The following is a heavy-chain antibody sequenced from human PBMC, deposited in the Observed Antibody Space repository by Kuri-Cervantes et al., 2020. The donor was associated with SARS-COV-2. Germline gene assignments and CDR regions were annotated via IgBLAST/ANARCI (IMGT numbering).Heavy chain of an antibody. CDR2: INHSGST. Sequence: ESLKISCAVFGGSFSGYYWSWIRQSPGKGLEWIGKINHSGSTNYNPSLSSRVTISVDMSKNQFSLRLSSVTAADTAVYYCARGINGYFFFYYLDVWGKGTTVTVSS. V-gene: IGHV4-34*01. CDR3: ARGINGYFFFYYLDV. CDR1: GGSFSGYY. D-gene: IGHD3-22*01. J-gene: IGHJ6*03.